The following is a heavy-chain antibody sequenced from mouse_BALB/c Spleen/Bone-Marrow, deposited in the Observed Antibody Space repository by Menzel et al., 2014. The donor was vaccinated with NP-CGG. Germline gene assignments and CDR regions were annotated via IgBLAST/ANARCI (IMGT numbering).Heavy chain of an antibody. J-gene: IGHJ3*01. CDR2: INPGSGSS. V-gene: IGHV1-54*01. D-gene: IGHD2-2*01. CDR3: ARSRGYDVGPFAF. Sequence: QVHVKQSGAELVRPGTSVKVSCKASGYAFTNYLIEWVKRRPGQGLEWIGVINPGSGSSNYNENFKGKATLTADRSSSTAYMLLNSLTSDDSAVYFCARSRGYDVGPFAFWGQGTLVTVSA. CDR1: GYAFTNYL.